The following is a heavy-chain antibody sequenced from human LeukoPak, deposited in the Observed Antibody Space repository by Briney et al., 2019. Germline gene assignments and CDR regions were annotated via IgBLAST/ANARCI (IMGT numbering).Heavy chain of an antibody. V-gene: IGHV3-30*02. CDR3: ARDIGTAAAGPYDY. CDR1: GFTFSTYG. D-gene: IGHD6-13*01. Sequence: GGSLRLSCAASGFTFSTYGMHWVRQAPGKGLEWVAFTRYDEGSKYYADSVKGRSTISRDNSKNTLYLQMNSLRAEDTAVYHCARDIGTAAAGPYDYWGQGALVTVSS. CDR2: TRYDEGSK. J-gene: IGHJ4*02.